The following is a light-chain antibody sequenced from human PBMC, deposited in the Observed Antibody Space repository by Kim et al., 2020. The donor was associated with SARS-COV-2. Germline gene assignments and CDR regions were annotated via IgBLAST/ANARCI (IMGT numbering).Light chain of an antibody. J-gene: IGKJ2*01. CDR2: DAS. CDR1: QSIRSW. CDR3: QQHNTYPDT. Sequence: SASVGARVTITCRASQSIRSWMAWYQQKPGKAPNLLIYDASTLETGVPSRFSGSGSGTEFTLTISSLQPDDFATYYCQQHNTYPDTFGQGTKLEI. V-gene: IGKV1-5*01.